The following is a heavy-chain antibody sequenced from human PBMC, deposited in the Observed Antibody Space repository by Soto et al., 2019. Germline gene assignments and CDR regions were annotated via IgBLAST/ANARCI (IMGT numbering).Heavy chain of an antibody. J-gene: IGHJ4*02. V-gene: IGHV4-61*01. CDR2: IYYSGST. D-gene: IGHD4-17*01. Sequence: PSETLSLTCTVSGGSVSSGSYYWSWIRQPPGKGLEWIGYIYYSGSTNYNPSLKSRVTISVDTSKNQFSLKLSSVTAADTAVYYCARVVFGDYRWFDYWGQGTLVTVSS. CDR3: ARVVFGDYRWFDY. CDR1: GGSVSSGSYY.